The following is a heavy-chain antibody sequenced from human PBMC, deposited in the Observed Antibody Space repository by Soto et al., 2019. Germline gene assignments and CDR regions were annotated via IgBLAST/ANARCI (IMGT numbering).Heavy chain of an antibody. CDR2: INHSGVT. CDR3: ARFSGSYYYAMDV. V-gene: IGHV4-34*01. D-gene: IGHD6-19*01. Sequence: QVQLQQWGAGLLKPSGTLSLTCAVYGGSFSGYYCSWIREPPGKGLEWIGEINHSGVTNYKPSLKRRVTISVDTSKNQSCLQLKSVTGADTALYYCARFSGSYYYAMDVWGQGSTVTVSS. J-gene: IGHJ6*02. CDR1: GGSFSGYY.